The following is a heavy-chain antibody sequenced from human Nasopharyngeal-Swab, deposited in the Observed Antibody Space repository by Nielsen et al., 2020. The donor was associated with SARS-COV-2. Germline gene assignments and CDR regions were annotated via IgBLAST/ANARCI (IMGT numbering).Heavy chain of an antibody. CDR2: ITHDASNE. CDR3: ARDAPAHYGAFY. D-gene: IGHD4-17*01. CDR1: GFTFSSFC. Sequence: GGSLRLSCAASGFTFSSFCMHWVRQAPGKGLEWVAFITHDASNEYYGASVKGRFSISRDSSKNTLYLQMDSLRGEDTAVYYCARDAPAHYGAFYWGRGTLVTVSS. J-gene: IGHJ4*02. V-gene: IGHV3-30*03.